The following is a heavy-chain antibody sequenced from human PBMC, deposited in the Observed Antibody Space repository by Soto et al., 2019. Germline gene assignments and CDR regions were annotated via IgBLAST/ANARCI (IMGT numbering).Heavy chain of an antibody. CDR1: GFTFSSYA. CDR2: ISGSGGST. J-gene: IGHJ5*02. V-gene: IGHV3-23*01. CDR3: AKGYSSSWYSSWFDP. Sequence: GGSLRLSCAASGFTFSSYALSWVRQAPGTGLEWVSAISGSGGSTYYADSVKGRFTISRDNSKNTLYLQMNSLRAEDTAVYYCAKGYSSSWYSSWFDPWGQGTLVTVSS. D-gene: IGHD6-13*01.